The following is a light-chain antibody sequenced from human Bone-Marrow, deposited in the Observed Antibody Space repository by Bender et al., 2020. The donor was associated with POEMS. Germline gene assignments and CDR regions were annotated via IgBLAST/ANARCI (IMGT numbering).Light chain of an antibody. CDR2: SDN. V-gene: IGLV1-44*01. CDR3: AAWDAGLSGGV. CDR1: NSNIGTNA. J-gene: IGLJ3*02. Sequence: QSVLTQPPSASGTPGQRVTISCSGSNSNIGTNAVNWYQQFPGTAPKLLIYSDNQRPSGVPDRFYAFKSGTSASLAVGELQSEDGADYGCAAWDAGLSGGVFGGGTQLTVL.